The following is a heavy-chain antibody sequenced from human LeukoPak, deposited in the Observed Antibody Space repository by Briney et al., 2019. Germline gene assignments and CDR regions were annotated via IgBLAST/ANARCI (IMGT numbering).Heavy chain of an antibody. D-gene: IGHD3-16*01. J-gene: IGHJ4*02. CDR2: IYYSGST. V-gene: IGHV4-30-4*01. Sequence: SETLSLTCTVSGGSISSGDYYWSWIRQPPGKGLEWIGYIYYSGSTYYNPSLKSRVTISVDTSKNQFSLKLSSVTAAHTAVYYCARTNRFGGDYWGQGTLVTVSS. CDR3: ARTNRFGGDY. CDR1: GGSISSGDYY.